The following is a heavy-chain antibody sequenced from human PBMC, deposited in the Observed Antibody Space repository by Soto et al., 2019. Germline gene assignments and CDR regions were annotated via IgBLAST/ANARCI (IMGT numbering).Heavy chain of an antibody. CDR1: GGSFSGYY. CDR2: INHSGST. Sequence: SETLSLTCAVYGGSFSGYYWSWIRQPPGKGLEWIGEINHSGSTNYNPSLKSRVTISVDTSKNQFSLKLSSVTAADTAVYYCARGRGFYDILTGYYIRTWFFDPWGQGTLVTVSS. J-gene: IGHJ5*02. CDR3: ARGRGFYDILTGYYIRTWFFDP. D-gene: IGHD3-9*01. V-gene: IGHV4-34*01.